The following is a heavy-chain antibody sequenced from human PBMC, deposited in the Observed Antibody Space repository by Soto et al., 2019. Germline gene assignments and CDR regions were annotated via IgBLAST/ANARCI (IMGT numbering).Heavy chain of an antibody. Sequence: NPSETLSLTCSVSGGSISTGDHYWSWIRQPPGKGLEWIGYIYYSGTTYYNPSLKSRLTISVDTSKNQFSLRLNSVTAADTAVYYCATYYDSSGPTFDYWGQGTLVTVSS. J-gene: IGHJ4*02. D-gene: IGHD3-22*01. CDR2: IYYSGTT. CDR3: ATYYDSSGPTFDY. V-gene: IGHV4-30-4*01. CDR1: GGSISTGDHY.